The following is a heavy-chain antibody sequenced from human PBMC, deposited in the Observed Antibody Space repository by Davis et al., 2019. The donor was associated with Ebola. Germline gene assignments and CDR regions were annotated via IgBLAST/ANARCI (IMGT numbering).Heavy chain of an antibody. J-gene: IGHJ6*02. D-gene: IGHD2-2*01. Sequence: PSETLSLTCTVSGGSISSGSYYWSWIRQPAGKGLEWIGHIYTSGSTNYNPSLKSRVTISVDTSKNQFSLKLSSVTAADTAVYYCAREDVVVPAAYYYYGMDVWGQGTTVTVSS. CDR2: IYTSGST. CDR1: GGSISSGSYY. CDR3: AREDVVVPAAYYYYGMDV. V-gene: IGHV4-61*09.